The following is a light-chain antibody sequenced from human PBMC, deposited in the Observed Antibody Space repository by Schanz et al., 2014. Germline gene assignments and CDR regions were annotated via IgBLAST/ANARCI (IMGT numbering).Light chain of an antibody. CDR2: YAS. J-gene: IGKJ5*01. CDR3: MQALQTPPT. Sequence: EIVLTQSPGTLSLSPGERATLSCRASQSVSSSYLAWYQHQPGQAPRLLIHYASARATGVPDRFSGSGSGTDFTLKISRVEAEDVGVYYCMQALQTPPTFGQGTRLEIK. CDR1: QSVSSSY. V-gene: IGKV3-20*01.